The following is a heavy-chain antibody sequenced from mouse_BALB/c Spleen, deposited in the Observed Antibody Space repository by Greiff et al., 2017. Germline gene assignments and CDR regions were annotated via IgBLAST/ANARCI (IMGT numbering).Heavy chain of an antibody. CDR1: GYTFTSYV. CDR2: INPYNDGT. D-gene: IGHD1-2*01. Sequence: VQLQQSGPDLVKPGASVKMSCTASGYTFTSYVMHWVQQKPGQGLEWIGYINPYNDGTKYNEKFKGKATLTSDKSSSTAYMELSSLTSEDSAVSYCERGEGLDGAWFAYWGQGTLVTVSA. CDR3: ERGEGLDGAWFAY. J-gene: IGHJ3*01. V-gene: IGHV1-14*01.